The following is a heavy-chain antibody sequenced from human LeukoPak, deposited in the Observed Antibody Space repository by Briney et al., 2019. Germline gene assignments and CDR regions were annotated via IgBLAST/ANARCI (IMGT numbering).Heavy chain of an antibody. CDR3: ARGAIVVVPAAMKKEYYFDY. V-gene: IGHV4-34*01. CDR2: INHSGST. J-gene: IGHJ4*02. D-gene: IGHD2-2*01. CDR1: GGSFSGYY. Sequence: SETLSLTCAVYGGSFSGYYWRWVRQPPGKGLEWVGEINHSGSTNYNPSLKSRVTISVDTSKNQFSLKLSSVTAADTAVYYCARGAIVVVPAAMKKEYYFDYWGQGTLVTVSS.